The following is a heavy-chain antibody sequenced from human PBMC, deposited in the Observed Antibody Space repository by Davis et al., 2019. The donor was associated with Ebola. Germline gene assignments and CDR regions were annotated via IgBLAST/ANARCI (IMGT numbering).Heavy chain of an antibody. CDR1: GFTFGYYD. J-gene: IGHJ4*02. Sequence: GESLKISCTTSGFTFGYYDMSWVRQAPGEGLEWVGFIRAKAYDETTEYAASVKGRLTISRDDSKRIAYLQMNSLKTEDTAVYYCTRRSDLLEAAYDYWGQGTLVTVSS. V-gene: IGHV3-49*04. CDR3: TRRSDLLEAAYDY. CDR2: IRAKAYDETT. D-gene: IGHD2-15*01.